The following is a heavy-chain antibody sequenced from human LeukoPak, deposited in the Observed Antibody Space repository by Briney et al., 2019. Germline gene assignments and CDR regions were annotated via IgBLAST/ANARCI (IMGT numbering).Heavy chain of an antibody. Sequence: PSETLSLTCTVSGGSVSSYYWTWIRQPPGKGLEWIGYIYYSGSTNYNPSLKSRVTISVDTSKNQFSLKLSSVTAADTAVYYCARLQSGGSGSHTNVWFDPWGQGTLVTVSS. D-gene: IGHD3-10*01. CDR2: IYYSGST. V-gene: IGHV4-59*08. CDR1: GGSVSSYY. CDR3: ARLQSGGSGSHTNVWFDP. J-gene: IGHJ5*02.